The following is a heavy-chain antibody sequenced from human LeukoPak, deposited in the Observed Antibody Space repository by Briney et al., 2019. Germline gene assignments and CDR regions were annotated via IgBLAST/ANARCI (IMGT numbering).Heavy chain of an antibody. D-gene: IGHD6-13*01. CDR1: GFTFTSSA. V-gene: IGHV1-58*01. J-gene: IGHJ4*02. CDR2: IVVGSGNT. CDR3: ARDLDSSSWYSRPRSTPQGH. Sequence: ASVKVSCKASGFTFTSSAVQWVRQARGQRLEWIGWIVVGSGNTNYAQKFQERVTITRDMSTSTAYMELSRLRSDDTAVYYCARDLDSSSWYSRPRSTPQGHWGQGTLVTVSS.